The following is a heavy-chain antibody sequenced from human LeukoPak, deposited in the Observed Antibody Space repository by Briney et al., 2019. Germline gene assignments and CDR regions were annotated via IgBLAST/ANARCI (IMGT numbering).Heavy chain of an antibody. J-gene: IGHJ4*02. CDR2: IKSKIDGGTT. Sequence: GGSLRLSCAVSGFTFSNAWMSWVRHAPGKGLEWVGRIKSKIDGGTTDYAAPVRGRFTISRDESKNTLYLQMSRLKTEDTAVYYCTTVKFGELSSHFDYWGQGTLVTVSS. CDR1: GFTFSNAW. D-gene: IGHD3-10*01. V-gene: IGHV3-15*01. CDR3: TTVKFGELSSHFDY.